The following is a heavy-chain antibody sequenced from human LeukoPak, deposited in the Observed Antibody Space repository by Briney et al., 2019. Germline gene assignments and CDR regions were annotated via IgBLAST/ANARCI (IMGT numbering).Heavy chain of an antibody. Sequence: SETLSLTCTVSGGSISIYYWSWIRQPPGKGLEWIGYIHSSGSTDYNPSLKSRVTISVDTSKNQFSLKLSSVTAADTAVYYCASSTEGYCSGGSCYNYWGQGTLVTVSS. D-gene: IGHD2-15*01. CDR1: GGSISIYY. CDR2: IHSSGST. V-gene: IGHV4-59*12. CDR3: ASSTEGYCSGGSCYNY. J-gene: IGHJ4*02.